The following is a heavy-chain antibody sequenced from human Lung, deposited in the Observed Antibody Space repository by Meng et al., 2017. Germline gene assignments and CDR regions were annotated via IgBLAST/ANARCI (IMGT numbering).Heavy chain of an antibody. D-gene: IGHD4-11*01. CDR3: ARGPTTMAHDFDY. CDR1: GGSFSDYY. Sequence: QGQLQQWGAGRLKPSETLSLTCVVSGGSFSDYYRSWIRQPPGKGLEWIGEINHSGSTNYNPSLESRATISVDTSQNNLSLKLSSVTAADSAVYYCARGPTTMAHDFDYWGQGTLVTVSS. CDR2: INHSGST. V-gene: IGHV4-34*01. J-gene: IGHJ4*02.